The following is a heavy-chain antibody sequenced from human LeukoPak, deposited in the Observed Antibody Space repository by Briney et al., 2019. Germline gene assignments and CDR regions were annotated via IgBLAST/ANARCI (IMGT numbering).Heavy chain of an antibody. CDR2: IYYSGST. V-gene: IGHV4-39*07. Sequence: PSETLSLTCTVSGGSISSSSYYWGWIRQPPGKGLEWIGSIYYSGSTYYNPSLKSRVTISVDTSKNQFSLKLSSVTAADTAVYYCARRYYSTLALDHWGQGTLVTVSS. J-gene: IGHJ4*02. D-gene: IGHD3-10*01. CDR3: ARRYYSTLALDH. CDR1: GGSISSSSYY.